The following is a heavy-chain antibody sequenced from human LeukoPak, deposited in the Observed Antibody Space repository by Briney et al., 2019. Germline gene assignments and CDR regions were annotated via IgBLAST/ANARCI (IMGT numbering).Heavy chain of an antibody. CDR3: ARPGYRSRYFDY. CDR1: GYSFTNYW. CDR2: MYPGDSDA. Sequence: GESLKISCRGSGYSFTNYWIGWVRQMPRKGLEWMGIMYPGDSDARYSPSFQGQVTFSADKSISTAYLQWSSLKASDSAMYYCARPGYRSRYFDYWGQGILVTVSS. D-gene: IGHD6-19*01. J-gene: IGHJ4*02. V-gene: IGHV5-51*01.